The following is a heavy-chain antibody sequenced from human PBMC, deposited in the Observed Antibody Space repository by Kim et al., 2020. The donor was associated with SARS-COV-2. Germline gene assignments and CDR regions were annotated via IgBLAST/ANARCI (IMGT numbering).Heavy chain of an antibody. CDR1: GGSISSGGYY. CDR2: IYYSGST. D-gene: IGHD6-19*01. Sequence: SETLSLTCTVSGGSISSGGYYWSWIRQHPGKGLEWIGYIYYSGSTYYNPSLKSRVTISVDTSKNQFSLKLSSVTAADTAVYYCARARMGIVVDAFDICGQGTMVTVS. J-gene: IGHJ3*02. V-gene: IGHV4-31*03. CDR3: ARARMGIVVDAFDI.